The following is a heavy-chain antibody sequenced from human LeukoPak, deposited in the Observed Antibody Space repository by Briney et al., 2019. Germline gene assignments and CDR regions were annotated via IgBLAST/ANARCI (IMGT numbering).Heavy chain of an antibody. CDR2: IYSSGST. D-gene: IGHD4-23*01. V-gene: IGHV4-4*07. CDR3: ARGGKASVVTM. J-gene: IGHJ4*02. CDR1: GGSINSYY. Sequence: SETLCLTCTVSGGSINSYYWSWIRQPAGKGLEWIGRIYSSGSTNYNPSLKSRVSMSVDTSKNQFSLKLTSVTAADTAVYYCARGGKASVVTMWGQGILVTVSS.